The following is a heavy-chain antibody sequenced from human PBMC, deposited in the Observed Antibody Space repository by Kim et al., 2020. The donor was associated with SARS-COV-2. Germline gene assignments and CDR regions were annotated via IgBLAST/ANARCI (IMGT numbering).Heavy chain of an antibody. J-gene: IGHJ4*02. Sequence: SETLSLTCAVYGGSFSGYYWSWIRQPPGKGLEWIGEINHSGSTNYNPSLKSRVTISVDTSRNQFSLKLSSVTAAATAVYYVARQDNRRLRFDYWGQGTLVTVSS. CDR3: ARQDNRRLRFDY. CDR1: GGSFSGYY. CDR2: INHSGST. V-gene: IGHV4-34*01. D-gene: IGHD2-15*01.